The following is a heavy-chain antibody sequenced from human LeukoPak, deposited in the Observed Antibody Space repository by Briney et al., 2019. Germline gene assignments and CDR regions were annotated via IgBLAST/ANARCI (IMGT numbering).Heavy chain of an antibody. CDR1: GGSINYYY. Sequence: SETLSLTCTVSGGSINYYYWMWIRQPPGKGLEWIGYIYYSGGTHYNPSLKSRVTMLVDTSKNQFSLKLTAVTAADTAVYYCARGRLLSLWGQGTLVTVSS. CDR2: IYYSGGT. V-gene: IGHV4-59*01. CDR3: ARGRLLSL. D-gene: IGHD3-10*01. J-gene: IGHJ4*02.